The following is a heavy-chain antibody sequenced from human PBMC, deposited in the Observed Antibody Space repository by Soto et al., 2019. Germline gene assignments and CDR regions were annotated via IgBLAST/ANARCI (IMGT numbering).Heavy chain of an antibody. J-gene: IGHJ6*02. CDR1: GGTFSSYA. CDR3: ARGVMVRGVIGSYYYGMDV. V-gene: IGHV1-69*06. CDR2: IIPIFGTA. D-gene: IGHD3-10*01. Sequence: SVKVSCKASGGTFSSYAISWVRQAPGQGLEWVGGIIPIFGTANYAQKFQGRVTITADKSTSTAYMELSSLRSEDTAVYYCARGVMVRGVIGSYYYGMDVWGQGTTVTVSS.